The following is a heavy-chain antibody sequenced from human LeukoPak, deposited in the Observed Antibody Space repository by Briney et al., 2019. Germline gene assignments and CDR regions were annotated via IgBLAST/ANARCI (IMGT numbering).Heavy chain of an antibody. V-gene: IGHV1-69*13. CDR3: ARAHYYDGSGYEGEDY. CDR1: GGTFSSYA. Sequence: SVKVSCKASGGTFSSYAISWVRQAPGQGPEWMGGIIPIFGTANYAQKFQGRVTITADESTSTAYMELSSLRSEDTAVYYCARAHYYDGSGYEGEDYWGQGTLVTVSS. J-gene: IGHJ4*02. CDR2: IIPIFGTA. D-gene: IGHD3-22*01.